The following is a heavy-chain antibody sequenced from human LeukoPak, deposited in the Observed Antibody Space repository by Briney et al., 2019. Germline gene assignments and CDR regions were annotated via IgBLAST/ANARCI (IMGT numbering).Heavy chain of an antibody. Sequence: GGSLRLSCAASGFIFSSCAMSWVRQAPGKGLEWVSIISDSGASTYYADSVKGRFTISRDNSKNTLYLQMNSLRAEDAAVYYCARDPCHGALDYWGQGALVTVSS. V-gene: IGHV3-23*01. CDR2: ISDSGAST. D-gene: IGHD2-2*01. J-gene: IGHJ4*02. CDR3: ARDPCHGALDY. CDR1: GFIFSSCA.